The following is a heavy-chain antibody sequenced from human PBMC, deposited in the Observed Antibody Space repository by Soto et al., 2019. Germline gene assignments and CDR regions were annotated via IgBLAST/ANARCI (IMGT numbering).Heavy chain of an antibody. CDR2: TSGAGDTT. Sequence: EVQLLESGGGSVQPGGSLRLSCAGSGFTFSTDAMSWVRQAPGKGLEWVSATSGAGDTTYYADSVEGRFTISRDNSKNTLYLQMNSLRSEDTAVYYCRKDLSPWLGFGRGHWGQGTLVTVSP. V-gene: IGHV3-23*01. J-gene: IGHJ4*02. CDR3: RKDLSPWLGFGRGH. D-gene: IGHD3-16*01. CDR1: GFTFSTDA.